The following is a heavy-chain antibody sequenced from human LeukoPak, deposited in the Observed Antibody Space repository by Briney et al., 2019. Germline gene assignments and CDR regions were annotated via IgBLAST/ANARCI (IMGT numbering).Heavy chain of an antibody. CDR1: GGSISSSNSY. CDR3: ARQWDYSDSSGCGLNYFGF. CDR2: IYYSGST. V-gene: IGHV4-39*01. D-gene: IGHD3-22*01. Sequence: KASETLSLTCTVSGGSISSSNSYWGWIRQPPGKGLEWIGSIYYSGSTYYNPSLKSRVTISADAAKMQFSLKLSSVAAAGTGVYYCARQWDYSDSSGCGLNYFGFWGQGNLVTVAS. J-gene: IGHJ4*02.